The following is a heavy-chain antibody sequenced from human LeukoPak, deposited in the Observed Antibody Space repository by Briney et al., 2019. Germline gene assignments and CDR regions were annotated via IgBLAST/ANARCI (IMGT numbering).Heavy chain of an antibody. V-gene: IGHV3-23*01. CDR1: GFTFSSYA. CDR2: ISNSGGST. D-gene: IGHD6-19*01. Sequence: GGSLRLPCAASGFTFSSYAMSWVRQAPGKGLEWVSAISNSGGSTYFADSVKGRFTISRDNSKNALYLQMNSLRAEDTAVYYCAKRGSGLYYFDYWGQGTLVTVSS. CDR3: AKRGSGLYYFDY. J-gene: IGHJ4*02.